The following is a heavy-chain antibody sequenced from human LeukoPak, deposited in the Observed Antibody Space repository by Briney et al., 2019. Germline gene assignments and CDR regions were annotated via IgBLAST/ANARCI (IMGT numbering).Heavy chain of an antibody. D-gene: IGHD3-10*01. J-gene: IGHJ6*03. V-gene: IGHV4-38-2*02. CDR1: GYSISSGYY. CDR3: VRVGGSTTVRGVIMETYYNYMDV. CDR2: IYHSGST. Sequence: SETLSLTCTVSGYSISSGYYWGWIRQPPGKGLEWIGSIYHSGSTYSNPSLKSRVSISVDTSKNQFSLNLRSVTAADTAVYYCVRVGGSTTVRGVIMETYYNYMDVWGNGTTVTVSS.